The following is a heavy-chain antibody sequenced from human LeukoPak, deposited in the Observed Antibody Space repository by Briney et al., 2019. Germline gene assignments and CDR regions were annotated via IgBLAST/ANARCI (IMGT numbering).Heavy chain of an antibody. V-gene: IGHV1-69*05. D-gene: IGHD5-12*01. CDR3: AREYSGYDSAFDI. J-gene: IGHJ3*02. CDR2: IIPIFGTA. Sequence: SVKVSCKASGGTFSSYAISWVRQAPGQGLEWMGGIIPIFGTANYAQKFQGRVTITTDESTSTAYMELSSLRSEDTAVYYCAREYSGYDSAFDIWGQRTMVTLSS. CDR1: GGTFSSYA.